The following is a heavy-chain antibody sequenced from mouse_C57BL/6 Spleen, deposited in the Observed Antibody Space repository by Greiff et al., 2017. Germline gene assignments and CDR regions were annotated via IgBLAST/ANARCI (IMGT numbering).Heavy chain of an antibody. CDR3: ARLLQPHARDY. D-gene: IGHD1-1*01. Sequence: EVKLVESEGGLVQPGSSMKLSCTASGFTFSDYYMAWVRQVPEKGLEWVANINYDGSSTYYLDSLKSRFIISRDNAKNILYLQMSSLKSEDTATYYCARLLQPHARDYWGQGTSVTVSS. CDR1: GFTFSDYY. CDR2: INYDGSST. V-gene: IGHV5-16*01. J-gene: IGHJ4*01.